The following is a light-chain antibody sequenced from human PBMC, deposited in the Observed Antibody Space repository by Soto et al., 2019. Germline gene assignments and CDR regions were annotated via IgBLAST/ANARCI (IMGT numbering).Light chain of an antibody. CDR3: QQYNSYWT. Sequence: DIQKAQSPSTVSASVGDRVTITCRASQSISSWLAWYQQKPGKAPKLLIYDASSLESGVPSRFSGSGSGTEFTLTISSLQPDDFATYYCQQYNSYWTFGQGTKVEIK. J-gene: IGKJ1*01. CDR1: QSISSW. CDR2: DAS. V-gene: IGKV1-5*01.